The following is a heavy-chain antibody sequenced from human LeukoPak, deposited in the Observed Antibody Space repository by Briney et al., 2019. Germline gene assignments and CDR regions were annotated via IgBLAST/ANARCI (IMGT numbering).Heavy chain of an antibody. Sequence: PGGSLRLSCAASGFTFSSYAMTWVRQAPGEGLEWVSSIRGSGDSTYYAVSVEGRFTISRDNSKNTMFLQINSLTVDDTAVYFCAKDLNGSNPDYVGSWGQGALVTASS. J-gene: IGHJ4*02. V-gene: IGHV3-23*01. D-gene: IGHD1-26*01. CDR3: AKDLNGSNPDYVGS. CDR2: IRGSGDST. CDR1: GFTFSSYA.